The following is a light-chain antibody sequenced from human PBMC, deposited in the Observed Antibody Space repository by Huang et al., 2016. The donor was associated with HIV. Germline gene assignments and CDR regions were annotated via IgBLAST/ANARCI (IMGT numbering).Light chain of an antibody. Sequence: DIVMTQSPDSLAVSLGERATINCKSSQSVLYSSNNKNYLAWYQQKPGQPPNLLIYWASTGESGVPDRFSGSGSGTDFTLTSSSLQAEDVAVYYCQQYYSTPPVTFGPGTKVDIK. J-gene: IGKJ3*01. CDR2: WAS. CDR1: QSVLYSSNNKNY. V-gene: IGKV4-1*01. CDR3: QQYYSTPPVT.